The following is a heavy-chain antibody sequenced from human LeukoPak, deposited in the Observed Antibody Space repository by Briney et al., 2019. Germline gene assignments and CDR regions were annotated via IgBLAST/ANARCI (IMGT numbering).Heavy chain of an antibody. CDR2: INPNSGGT. J-gene: IGHJ4*02. CDR3: ARGVGYGGNSGYFDY. V-gene: IGHV1-2*02. Sequence: SVKVSCKASGYSFTGYYMHWVRQAPGQGLEWMGWINPNSGGTNYAQKFQGRVTMTRDTSISTAYMELSRLRSDDTAVYYCARGVGYGGNSGYFDYWGQGTLVTVSS. D-gene: IGHD4-23*01. CDR1: GYSFTGYY.